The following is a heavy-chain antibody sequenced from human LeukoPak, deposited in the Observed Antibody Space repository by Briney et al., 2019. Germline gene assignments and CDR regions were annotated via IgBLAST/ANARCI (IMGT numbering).Heavy chain of an antibody. Sequence: GESLKIPCRGSAYGSTSYCIGWGRQLPPQGLEWMGIIFSVNCGTTYNPSLQSQVTISADKSISSAYLQWSSLKASDTAMYYCARRVFGSDIAVVPDVYFDYWGQGTLVTVSS. CDR2: IFSVNCGT. CDR3: ARRVFGSDIAVVPDVYFDY. D-gene: IGHD2-2*01. V-gene: IGHV5-51*01. J-gene: IGHJ4*02. CDR1: AYGSTSYC.